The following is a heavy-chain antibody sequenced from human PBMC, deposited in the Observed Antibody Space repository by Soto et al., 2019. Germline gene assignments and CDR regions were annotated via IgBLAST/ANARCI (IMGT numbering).Heavy chain of an antibody. CDR3: ARHFVVYDFCAGMDV. CDR2: IYYSGST. Sequence: SETLSLTCTVSGGSISSYYWSWIRQPPGKGLEWIGYIYYSGSTNYNPSLKSRVTISVDTSKNQFSLKLSSVTAADTAVYYCARHFVVYDFCAGMDVWGQGTTVTVSS. D-gene: IGHD3-3*01. J-gene: IGHJ6*02. V-gene: IGHV4-59*08. CDR1: GGSISSYY.